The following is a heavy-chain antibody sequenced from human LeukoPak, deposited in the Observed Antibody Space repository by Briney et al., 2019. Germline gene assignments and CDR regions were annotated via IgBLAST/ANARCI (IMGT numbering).Heavy chain of an antibody. Sequence: PGGSLRPSCAASGFTFDDYAMNWVRQAPGKGLEWVSGISWNSGSIGYADSVKGRFTISRDNAKNSLYLQMNSLRAEDTAFYYCAKARVYDIGANWFDPWGQGTLVTVSS. CDR1: GFTFDDYA. CDR3: AKARVYDIGANWFDP. V-gene: IGHV3-9*01. CDR2: ISWNSGSI. D-gene: IGHD1-26*01. J-gene: IGHJ5*02.